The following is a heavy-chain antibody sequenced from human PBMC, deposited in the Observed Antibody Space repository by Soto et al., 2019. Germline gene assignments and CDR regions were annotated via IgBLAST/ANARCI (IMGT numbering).Heavy chain of an antibody. CDR2: ISGRGGYT. CDR3: AKGSASVSPYFFDF. J-gene: IGHJ4*02. CDR1: GFTFNNYA. Sequence: EVQLLESGGGLVHPGGSLRLSCTASGFTFNNYAMAWVRLAPGEGMEWVAAISGRGGYTYHADSVKCRFTISRDNSRSTLYLQMDSLRAEDTAVYYCAKGSASVSPYFFDFWGQGTLVTVSS. V-gene: IGHV3-23*01.